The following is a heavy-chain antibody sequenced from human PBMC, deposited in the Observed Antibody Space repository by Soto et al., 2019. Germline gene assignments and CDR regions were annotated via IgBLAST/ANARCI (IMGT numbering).Heavy chain of an antibody. Sequence: GGSLRLSCAASGFTFDDYGMSWVRQAPGKGLEWVSGINWNGGSTGYADSVKGRFTISRDNAKNSLYLQMNSLRAEDTALYHCARAKDRYQRLKGEYYYYYMDVWGKGTTVTVSS. D-gene: IGHD2-2*01. J-gene: IGHJ6*03. CDR1: GFTFDDYG. CDR2: INWNGGST. CDR3: ARAKDRYQRLKGEYYYYYMDV. V-gene: IGHV3-20*01.